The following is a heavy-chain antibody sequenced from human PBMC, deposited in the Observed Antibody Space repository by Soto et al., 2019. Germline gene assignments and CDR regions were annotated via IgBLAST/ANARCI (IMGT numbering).Heavy chain of an antibody. V-gene: IGHV6-1*01. J-gene: IGHJ6*02. D-gene: IGHD2-15*01. CDR1: GDSVSSSSVA. CDR2: AYYRSRWYS. CDR3: ARSEEDSDYYYYGWTS. Sequence: SQTLSLTCVISGDSVSSSSVAWNWVRQSPSRGLEWLGRAYYRSRWYSDFAVSVRGRIVINADTSKNQFSLQLNSVTPEDTAVYFCARSEEDSDYYYYGWTSGAKGPRSPSP.